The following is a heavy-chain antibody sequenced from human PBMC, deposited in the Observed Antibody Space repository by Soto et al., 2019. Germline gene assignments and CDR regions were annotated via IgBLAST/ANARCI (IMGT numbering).Heavy chain of an antibody. D-gene: IGHD3-3*01. V-gene: IGHV1-18*01. CDR2: ISAYNGNT. CDR3: ARYDFWSGYSRLYYYYYGMYV. CDR1: GYTFTSYG. Sequence: GASVKVSCKASGYTFTSYGISWVRQAPGQGLEWMGWISAYNGNTNYAQKLQGRVTMTTDTSTSTAYMELRSLRSDDTAVYYCARYDFWSGYSRLYYYYYGMYVWGQGTTVTVSS. J-gene: IGHJ6*02.